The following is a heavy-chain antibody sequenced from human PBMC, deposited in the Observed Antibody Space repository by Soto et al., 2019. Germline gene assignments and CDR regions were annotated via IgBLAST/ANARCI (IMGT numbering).Heavy chain of an antibody. CDR3: ARDYDYGDLRAAFDI. J-gene: IGHJ3*02. CDR1: GFTFSDYY. CDR2: ISSSGSTI. V-gene: IGHV3-11*01. D-gene: IGHD4-17*01. Sequence: SGGSLRLSCAASGFTFSDYYMSWIRQAPGKGLEWVSYISSSGSTIYYADSVKGRFTISRDNAKNSLYLQMNSLRAEDTAVYYCARDYDYGDLRAAFDIWGQGTMVTVSS.